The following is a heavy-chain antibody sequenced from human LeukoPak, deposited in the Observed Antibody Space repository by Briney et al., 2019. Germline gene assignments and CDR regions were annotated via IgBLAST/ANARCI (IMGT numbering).Heavy chain of an antibody. V-gene: IGHV3-30-3*01. Sequence: GGSLRLSCAASGFTFSSYAVHWVRQAPGKGLEWVAVISYDGSNKYYADSVKGRFTISRDNSKNTLYLQMNSLRAEDTAVYYCARDRIAAAGYFDYWGQGTLVTVSS. D-gene: IGHD6-13*01. CDR1: GFTFSSYA. CDR3: ARDRIAAAGYFDY. J-gene: IGHJ4*02. CDR2: ISYDGSNK.